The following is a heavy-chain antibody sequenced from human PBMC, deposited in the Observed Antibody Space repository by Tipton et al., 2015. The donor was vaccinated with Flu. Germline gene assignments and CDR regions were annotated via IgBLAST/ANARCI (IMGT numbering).Heavy chain of an antibody. D-gene: IGHD3-9*01. Sequence: QVQLVQSGAEVKKPGSSVKVSCKASGGTFSSYAISWVRQAPGQGLEWMGGIIPIFGTANYAQKFQGRVTITADESTSTAYMELSSLRSEDTAVYYCARDQMGDILTGYRPFDYYYYMDVWGKGTTVTVSS. CDR1: GGTFSSYA. CDR3: ARDQMGDILTGYRPFDYYYYMDV. V-gene: IGHV1-69*01. J-gene: IGHJ6*03. CDR2: IIPIFGTA.